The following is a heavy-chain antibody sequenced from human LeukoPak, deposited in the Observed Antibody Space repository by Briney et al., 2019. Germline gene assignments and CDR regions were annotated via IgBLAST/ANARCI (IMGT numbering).Heavy chain of an antibody. Sequence: SETLSLTCTVSGGSISSSSYYWGWIRQPPGKGLEWIGSIYYSGSTNYNPSLKSRVTMSIDTSKNQFSLMMSSVTAADTALYYCTRDSSAYDWFFDYWGQGTLVTVSS. V-gene: IGHV4-39*07. J-gene: IGHJ4*02. CDR3: TRDSSAYDWFFDY. D-gene: IGHD5-12*01. CDR1: GGSISSSSYY. CDR2: IYYSGST.